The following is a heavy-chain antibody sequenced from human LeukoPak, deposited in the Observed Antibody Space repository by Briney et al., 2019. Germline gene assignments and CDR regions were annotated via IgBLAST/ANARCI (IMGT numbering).Heavy chain of an antibody. CDR1: GYAFTDYY. CDR2: INLNSGGT. CDR3: ARSSSSGWTNDY. J-gene: IGHJ4*02. D-gene: IGHD6-19*01. V-gene: IGHV1-2*02. Sequence: ASVKVSCKAAGYAFTDYYMHWVRQGPGQGLELMGWINLNSGGTNYAQKFQGRVTMTRDTSISTAYMELSRLRSDDTAVYYCARSSSSGWTNDYWGQGTLVTVSS.